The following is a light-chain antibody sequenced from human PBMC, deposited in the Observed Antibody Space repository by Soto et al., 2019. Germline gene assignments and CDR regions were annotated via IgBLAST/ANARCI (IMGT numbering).Light chain of an antibody. Sequence: QSVLTQPPSVSGAPGQRVTISCTGSSSNIGAGYDVHWYQQLPGTAPKLLIYGNSNRPSGVSARFSGSKSGDTASLTISGLQAEDEADYYCSSFTNTITRYAFGTGTKLTVL. V-gene: IGLV1-40*01. CDR3: SSFTNTITRYA. J-gene: IGLJ1*01. CDR2: GNS. CDR1: SSNIGAGYD.